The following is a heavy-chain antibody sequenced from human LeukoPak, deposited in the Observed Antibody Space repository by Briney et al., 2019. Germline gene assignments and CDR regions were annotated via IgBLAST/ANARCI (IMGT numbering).Heavy chain of an antibody. CDR3: ASGSRGTYGMDG. Sequence: SETLSLTCTVSGVSVSSGGYFWSWIRQHPGKGLEWIGNIYFSGTTYYSPSLKSRLSISVDASKNQFSLKLRSVTAADTAVYYCASGSRGTYGMDGWGQGTTVTVSS. V-gene: IGHV4-31*03. CDR1: GVSVSSGGYF. CDR2: IYFSGTT. J-gene: IGHJ6*02. D-gene: IGHD1-26*01.